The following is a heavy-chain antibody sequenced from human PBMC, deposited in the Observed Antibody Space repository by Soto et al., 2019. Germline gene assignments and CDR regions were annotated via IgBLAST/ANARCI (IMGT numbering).Heavy chain of an antibody. Sequence: QVQLVQSGAEVEKPGASVKVSCQASGYTFTSYTVHWVRQAPGQGLEWMAMINPSGGTTYYVQTFRGRVTLTSDTSTSTVFMELSSLRSEDTAGYYVARMKGYGSEYFFDHWGQGTLVTVSS. D-gene: IGHD2-15*01. V-gene: IGHV1-46*01. CDR3: ARMKGYGSEYFFDH. CDR2: INPSGGTT. J-gene: IGHJ4*02. CDR1: GYTFTSYT.